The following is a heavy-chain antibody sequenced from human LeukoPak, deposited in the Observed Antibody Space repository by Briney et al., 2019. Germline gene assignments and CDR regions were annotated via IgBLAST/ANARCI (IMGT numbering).Heavy chain of an antibody. CDR2: IIPIFGTA. J-gene: IGHJ4*02. CDR3: ARDNGGYSSRAFDY. CDR1: GGTFSSYA. V-gene: IGHV1-69*05. D-gene: IGHD6-13*01. Sequence: SVKVSCKASGGTFSSYAISWVRQAPGQGLEWMGRIIPIFGTANYAQKFQGRVTITTDESTSTAYMELSSLRSEYTAVYYCARDNGGYSSRAFDYWGQGTLVTVSS.